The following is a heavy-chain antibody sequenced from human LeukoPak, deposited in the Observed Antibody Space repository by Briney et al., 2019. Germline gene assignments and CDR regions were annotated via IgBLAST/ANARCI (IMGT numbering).Heavy chain of an antibody. Sequence: GGSLRLSCAASGFTFSSYAMHWVRQAPGKGPEWVAVISYDGSNKYYADSVKGRFTISRDNSKNTLYLQMNSLRAEDTAVYYCARHHYGSGSDDAFDIWGQGTMVTVSS. D-gene: IGHD3-10*01. CDR1: GFTFSSYA. CDR3: ARHHYGSGSDDAFDI. CDR2: ISYDGSNK. J-gene: IGHJ3*02. V-gene: IGHV3-30*04.